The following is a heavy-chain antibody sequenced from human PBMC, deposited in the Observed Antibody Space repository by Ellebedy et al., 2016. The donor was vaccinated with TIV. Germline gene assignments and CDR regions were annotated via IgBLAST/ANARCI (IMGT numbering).Heavy chain of an antibody. CDR3: ARGGTMTLGKAFDY. CDR1: GYSFIRYV. CDR2: MNAGNGNT. Sequence: AASVKVSCKASGYSFIRYVIHWVRQAPGQRLEWMGWMNAGNGNTKYSQNLKGRVTFSRDTYASTAYMELSSLRFEDTALYYYARGGTMTLGKAFDYWGQGTLVTVSS. J-gene: IGHJ4*02. D-gene: IGHD3-22*01. V-gene: IGHV1-3*01.